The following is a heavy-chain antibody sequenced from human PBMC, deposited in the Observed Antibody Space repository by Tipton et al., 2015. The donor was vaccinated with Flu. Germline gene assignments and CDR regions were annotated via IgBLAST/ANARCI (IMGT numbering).Heavy chain of an antibody. Sequence: QLVQSGAEVKKPGASVKVSCKASGYTFTGYYMHWVRQAPGQGLEWMGWINPNSGGTNYAQKFQGRVTMTRDTSISTAYMELSRLRSDDTAVYYCAVIAVAGTGPSVYFDYWGQGTLVTVSS. V-gene: IGHV1-2*02. D-gene: IGHD6-19*01. CDR2: INPNSGGT. J-gene: IGHJ4*02. CDR1: GYTFTGYY. CDR3: AVIAVAGTGPSVYFDY.